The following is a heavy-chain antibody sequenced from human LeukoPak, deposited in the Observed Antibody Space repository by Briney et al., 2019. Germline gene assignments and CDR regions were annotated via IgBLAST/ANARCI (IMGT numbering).Heavy chain of an antibody. CDR2: INHSGST. Sequence: PSETLSLTCAVYGGSLSGSYWSCIRQPPGKGLEWIGEINHSGSTNYNSSLKSRVTMSLDTSKNQFSLKLTSVTAADTAVYYCARVGGTNYYYYGMDVWGQGTTVTVSS. J-gene: IGHJ6*02. V-gene: IGHV4-34*01. CDR3: ARVGGTNYYYYGMDV. D-gene: IGHD2-2*01. CDR1: GGSLSGSY.